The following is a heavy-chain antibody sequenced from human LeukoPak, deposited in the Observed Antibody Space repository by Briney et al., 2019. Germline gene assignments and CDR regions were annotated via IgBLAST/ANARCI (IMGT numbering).Heavy chain of an antibody. J-gene: IGHJ4*02. Sequence: ASVYDSCKASGYTFTGYYMHWVRQAPGQGLEWMGWINPNSGGTNYAQKFQGRVTMTRDTSISTAYMELSRLRSDDTAVYYCARDHYYDSSIYYYSVGDYWGQASPVSVSS. CDR3: ARDHYYDSSIYYYSVGDY. CDR2: INPNSGGT. D-gene: IGHD3-22*01. V-gene: IGHV1-2*02. CDR1: GYTFTGYY.